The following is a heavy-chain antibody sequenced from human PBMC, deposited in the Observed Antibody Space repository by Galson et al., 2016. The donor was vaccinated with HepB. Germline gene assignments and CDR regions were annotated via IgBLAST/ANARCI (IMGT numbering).Heavy chain of an antibody. CDR1: GGTFSSYA. D-gene: IGHD5-18*01. J-gene: IGHJ4*02. Sequence: SVKVSCKASGGTFSSYAISWVRQAPGQGLEWMGGIIPIFGTANYAQKFQGRVTITADESTSTAYMELSSLRSGDTAVYYCARDGYSYGDYYFDYWGQGTLVTVSS. CDR3: ARDGYSYGDYYFDY. CDR2: IIPIFGTA. V-gene: IGHV1-69*13.